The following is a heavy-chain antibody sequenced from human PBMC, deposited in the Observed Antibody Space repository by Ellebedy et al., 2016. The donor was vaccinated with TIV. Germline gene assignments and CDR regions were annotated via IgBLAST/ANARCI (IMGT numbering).Heavy chain of an antibody. CDR2: IYYTGNT. J-gene: IGHJ4*02. CDR1: GRSIGSYY. V-gene: IGHV4-59*01. D-gene: IGHD1-26*01. Sequence: SETLSLTCTVSGRSIGSYYCSWIRQTPGKGLEWIGYIYYTGNTNYNPALKSRVTISLDLSKNQFSLNLSSVTAADTAVYYCAREDSGSSFDNWGQGILVTVSS. CDR3: AREDSGSSFDN.